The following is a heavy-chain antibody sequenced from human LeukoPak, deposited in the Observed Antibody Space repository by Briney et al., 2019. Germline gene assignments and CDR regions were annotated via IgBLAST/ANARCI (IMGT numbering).Heavy chain of an antibody. CDR3: ARLYSGYYVDY. D-gene: IGHD3-22*01. J-gene: IGHJ4*02. V-gene: IGHV4-59*08. CDR1: GGSISSYY. Sequence: PSETLSLTCTVSGGSISSYYWSWIRQPPGEGLEWIGYIYYSGTTNYNPSLKSRVTISVDTSKNQFSLKLSSVTAADTAVYYCARLYSGYYVDYWGQGTLVTVSS. CDR2: IYYSGTT.